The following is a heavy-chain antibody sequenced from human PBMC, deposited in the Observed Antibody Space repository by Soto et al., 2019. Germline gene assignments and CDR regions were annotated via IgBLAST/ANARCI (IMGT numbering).Heavy chain of an antibody. J-gene: IGHJ6*02. V-gene: IGHV1-18*01. CDR1: GYTFTSYG. CDR2: ISAYNGNT. D-gene: IGHD3-10*01. Sequence: EASVEVSCKASGYTFTSYGISWVRQAPGQGLEWMGWISAYNGNTNYAQKLQGRVTMTTDTSTSTAYMELRSLRSDDTAVYYCARDFPITMVRGVPPMIGMDVWGQGTTVTVSS. CDR3: ARDFPITMVRGVPPMIGMDV.